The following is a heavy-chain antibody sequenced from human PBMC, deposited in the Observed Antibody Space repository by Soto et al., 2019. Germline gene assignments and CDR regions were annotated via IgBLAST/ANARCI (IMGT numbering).Heavy chain of an antibody. CDR1: GGTFSSYA. Sequence: QVQLVQSGAEVKKPGSSVKVSCKASGGTFSSYAISWVRQAPGQGLEWMGGIIPIFGTANYAQKFQGRVTITADEAKSKAYMELSSLRSEDTAVYYCASPYDFWSGYSDKDYYGMDVWGQGTTVTVSS. CDR2: IIPIFGTA. J-gene: IGHJ6*02. V-gene: IGHV1-69*12. CDR3: ASPYDFWSGYSDKDYYGMDV. D-gene: IGHD3-3*01.